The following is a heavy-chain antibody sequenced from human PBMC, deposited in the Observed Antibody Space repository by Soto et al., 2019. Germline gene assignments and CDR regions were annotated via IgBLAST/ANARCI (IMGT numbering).Heavy chain of an antibody. CDR2: IRGFSPYT. D-gene: IGHD2-15*01. V-gene: IGHV3-21*04. CDR1: GFTFSTYT. Sequence: PGGSLRLSCISSGFTFSTYTINWVRQAPGKGLEWVSGIRGFSPYTFYAESVKGRFTISRDNAKNSLFLQMNSLRAEDTAVYYCAKGALLTPSGFDPWGQGTLVTVSS. CDR3: AKGALLTPSGFDP. J-gene: IGHJ5*02.